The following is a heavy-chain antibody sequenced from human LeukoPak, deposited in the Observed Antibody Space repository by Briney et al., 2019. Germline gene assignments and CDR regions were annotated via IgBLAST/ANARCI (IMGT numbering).Heavy chain of an antibody. Sequence: GASVTVSCKTSGYTFTVYYIHWVRQARGQGLEWMGWINPNGGGTNYAQKFQERVTMTRDTSISTAYMELSRLRSDDTAVYYCARSGIEAAAYFDYWGQGTLVTVSS. CDR1: GYTFTVYY. V-gene: IGHV1-2*02. CDR3: ARSGIEAAAYFDY. J-gene: IGHJ4*02. CDR2: INPNGGGT. D-gene: IGHD6-13*01.